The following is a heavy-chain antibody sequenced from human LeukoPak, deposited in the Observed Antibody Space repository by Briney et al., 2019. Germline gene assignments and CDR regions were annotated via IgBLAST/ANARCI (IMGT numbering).Heavy chain of an antibody. D-gene: IGHD3-10*01. CDR2: IIPIFCTA. CDR3: ARDHGWFGELPPRYFDY. J-gene: IGHJ4*02. V-gene: IGHV1-69*13. CDR1: GGTFSSYA. Sequence: AASVKVSCKASGGTFSSYAISWVRQAPGQGFEWMGGIIPIFCTANYAQKFQGRVTITADESTSTAYMELSSLRSEDTAVYYCARDHGWFGELPPRYFDYWGQGTLVTVSS.